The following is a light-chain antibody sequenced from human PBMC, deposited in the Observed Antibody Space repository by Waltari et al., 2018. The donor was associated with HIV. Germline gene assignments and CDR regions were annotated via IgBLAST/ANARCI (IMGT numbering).Light chain of an antibody. CDR2: KDT. CDR3: QSADSSGTWV. Sequence: ARLTCSGDALPKQYAYWYHQKPGQAPVLVIYKDTERPSGIPERFSGSSSGTTVTLTISGVQAEDEADYYCQSADSSGTWVFGGGTKLTVL. J-gene: IGLJ3*02. V-gene: IGLV3-25*03. CDR1: ALPKQY.